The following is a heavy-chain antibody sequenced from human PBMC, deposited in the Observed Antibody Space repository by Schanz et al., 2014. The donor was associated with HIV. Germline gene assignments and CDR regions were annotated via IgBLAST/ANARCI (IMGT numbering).Heavy chain of an antibody. CDR1: GFTFDSFG. CDR3: ARDKSNLGMDS. Sequence: VQLAESGGGVVRPGRSLRLSCAASGFTFDSFGMHWVRQAPGKGLEWISYITNSGNRMNYADSVKGRFTTSRDNAKNSLYLQMNTLRADDTAVYYCARDKSNLGMDSWGQGTLVTLSS. V-gene: IGHV3-48*04. J-gene: IGHJ5*01. CDR2: ITNSGNRM.